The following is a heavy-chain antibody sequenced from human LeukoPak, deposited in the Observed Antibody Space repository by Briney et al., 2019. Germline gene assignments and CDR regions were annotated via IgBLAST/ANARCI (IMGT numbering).Heavy chain of an antibody. J-gene: IGHJ4*02. V-gene: IGHV1-8*01. CDR2: MNPNSGNT. CDR1: GYTFTSYD. CDR3: ARARDGYD. Sequence: GASVRISCKASGYTFTSYDINWVRQTTGQGLEWMGWMNPNSGNTGYAQRFQGRATMTRATSISTAYMELISLTSEDTAVYYCARARDGYDWGQGTLVTVSS. D-gene: IGHD5-24*01.